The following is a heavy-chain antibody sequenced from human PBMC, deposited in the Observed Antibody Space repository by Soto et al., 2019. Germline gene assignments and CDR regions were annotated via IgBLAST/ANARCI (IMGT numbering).Heavy chain of an antibody. V-gene: IGHV2-5*01. D-gene: IGHD2-8*02. J-gene: IGHJ4*02. CDR1: GFSLSTSGVG. CDR2: IYWNDDK. Sequence: SGPTLVKPTQTLTLTCTFSGFSLSTSGVGVGWIRQPPGKALEWLALIYWNDDKRYSPSLKSRLTITKDTSKNQVVLTMTNMDPVDTATYYCAHRPGGVRLGYYFDYWGQGTLVTVSS. CDR3: AHRPGGVRLGYYFDY.